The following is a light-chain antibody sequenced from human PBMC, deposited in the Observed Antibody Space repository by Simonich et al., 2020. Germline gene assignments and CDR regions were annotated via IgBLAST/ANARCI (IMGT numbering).Light chain of an antibody. CDR3: QQFNSYPFT. CDR1: QGISSA. J-gene: IGKJ3*01. Sequence: AIQLTQSPSSLSASVGDRVTITCRASQGISSALAWYQQKPGKDPKLLIYDASSLESGVPSRFSGSGSGTDFTLTISSLQTEDFATYYCQQFNSYPFTFGPGTKVDIK. V-gene: IGKV1-13*02. CDR2: DAS.